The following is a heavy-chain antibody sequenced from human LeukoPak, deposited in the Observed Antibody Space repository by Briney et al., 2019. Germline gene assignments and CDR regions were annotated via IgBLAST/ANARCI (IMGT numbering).Heavy chain of an antibody. CDR2: INHSGST. V-gene: IGHV4-34*01. CDR3: ARGPPMYDSSGYYVDY. Sequence: SETLSLTCAVYGGSFSGYYWSWIRQPPGKGLEWIGEINHSGSTNYNPSLKSRVTISVDTSKNQLSLKLSSVTAADTAVYYCARGPPMYDSSGYYVDYWGQGTLVTVSS. J-gene: IGHJ4*02. CDR1: GGSFSGYY. D-gene: IGHD3-22*01.